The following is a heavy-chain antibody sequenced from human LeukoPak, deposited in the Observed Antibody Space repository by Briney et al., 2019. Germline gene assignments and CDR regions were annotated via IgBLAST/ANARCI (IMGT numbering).Heavy chain of an antibody. V-gene: IGHV3-74*01. D-gene: IGHD3-16*02. CDR3: ARVGSIGVWGSYPIDY. CDR1: GFTFSSYW. Sequence: GGSLRLSCAASGFTFSSYWMHWVRQAPGKGLVWVSRINSDGSSTSYADSVKGRFTISRDNAKNTLYLQMNSLRAEDTAVYYCARVGSIGVWGSYPIDYWGQGTLVTVSS. J-gene: IGHJ4*02. CDR2: INSDGSST.